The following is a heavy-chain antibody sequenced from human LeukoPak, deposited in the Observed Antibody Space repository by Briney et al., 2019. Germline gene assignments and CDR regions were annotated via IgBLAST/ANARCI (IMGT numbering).Heavy chain of an antibody. V-gene: IGHV3-9*01. CDR2: ISWNSGTI. CDR3: AKAQNYGSGSSYFQH. D-gene: IGHD3-10*01. J-gene: IGHJ1*01. CDR1: GFTFDDYA. Sequence: GGSLRLSCAASGFTFDDYAMHWVRQAPGKGLEWVSGISWNSGTIGYADSVKGRFTISRDNAKNSLYLQMNSLRAEDTALYYCAKAQNYGSGSSYFQHWGQGTLVTVSS.